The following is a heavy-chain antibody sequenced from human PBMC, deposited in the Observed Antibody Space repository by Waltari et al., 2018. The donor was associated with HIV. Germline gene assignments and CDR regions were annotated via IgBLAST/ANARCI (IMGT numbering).Heavy chain of an antibody. CDR1: GYSISSGYY. V-gene: IGHV4-38-2*01. CDR2: IYHSGST. J-gene: IGHJ4*02. Sequence: QVQLQESGPGLLKPSATLSLTCPVSGYSISSGYYWGWIRQPPGKGLEWIGSIYHSGSTYYNPSLKSRVTISVDTSKNQFSLKLSSVTAADTAIYHCASAFIEYFDSWGQGTLVTVSS. D-gene: IGHD3-16*02. CDR3: ASAFIEYFDS.